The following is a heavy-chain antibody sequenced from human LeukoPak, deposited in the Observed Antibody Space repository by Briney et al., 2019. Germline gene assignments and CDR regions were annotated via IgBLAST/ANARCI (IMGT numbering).Heavy chain of an antibody. CDR2: IIPIFGTA. CDR3: ARGMTTVTRPGPGGSNYYYYMDV. J-gene: IGHJ6*03. Sequence: GASVTVSYKASGGTFSNYAISGVRQAPGQGGEWMGGIIPIFGTANYAQKFQGRVTITTDESTSTAYMELSSLRSEDTAVYYCARGMTTVTRPGPGGSNYYYYMDVWGKGTTVTVSS. CDR1: GGTFSNYA. D-gene: IGHD4-11*01. V-gene: IGHV1-69*05.